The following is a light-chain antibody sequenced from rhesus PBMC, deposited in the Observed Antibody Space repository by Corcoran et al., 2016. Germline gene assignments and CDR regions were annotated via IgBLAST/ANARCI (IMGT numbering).Light chain of an antibody. Sequence: DIQMTQSPSSLSASVGETVTITCRASQSISSWLAWNQQKPGKTPKLLYYKAGSFKSGVPPRLSGSGSGTDFTLSISSLQSEDFAPYYCQQYSSSPWTFGQGTKVEI. CDR2: KAG. CDR1: QSISSW. J-gene: IGKJ1*01. CDR3: QQYSSSPWT. V-gene: IGKV1-22*01.